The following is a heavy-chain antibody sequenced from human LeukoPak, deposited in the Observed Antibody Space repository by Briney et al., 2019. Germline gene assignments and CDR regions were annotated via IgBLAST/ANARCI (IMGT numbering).Heavy chain of an antibody. CDR3: AKDAGAPLGY. D-gene: IGHD3-16*01. V-gene: IGHV3-48*03. CDR2: ISSSAGTI. J-gene: IGHJ4*02. Sequence: GGSLRLSXAASGFTFSSYEMNWVRQAPGKGLEWVSYISSSAGTIYYADSVKGRFTISRDNAKNSLYLQMNSLRAEDTAVYYCAKDAGAPLGYWGQGTLVTVSS. CDR1: GFTFSSYE.